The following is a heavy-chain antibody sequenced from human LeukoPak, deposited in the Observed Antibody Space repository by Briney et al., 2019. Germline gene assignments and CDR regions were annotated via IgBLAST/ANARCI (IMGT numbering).Heavy chain of an antibody. Sequence: PSETLSLTCTVSGGSISSGSYYWSWIRQPAGKGLEWIGRIYTSGSTNYNPSLKSRVTISVDTSKNQFSLKLSSVTAADTAVYYCARVTILAPDAFDIWGQGTMVTVSS. CDR2: IYTSGST. V-gene: IGHV4-61*02. CDR1: GGSISSGSYY. J-gene: IGHJ3*02. CDR3: ARVTILAPDAFDI. D-gene: IGHD3-3*01.